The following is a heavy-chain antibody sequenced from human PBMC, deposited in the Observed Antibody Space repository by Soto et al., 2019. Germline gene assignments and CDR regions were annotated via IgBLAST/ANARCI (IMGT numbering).Heavy chain of an antibody. D-gene: IGHD1-26*01. CDR2: ISAYNGNT. V-gene: IGHV1-18*01. J-gene: IGHJ6*02. CDR3: AREPSGSYLYYYYGMDV. CDR1: GYTFTSYG. Sequence: QVQLVQSGAEVKKPGASVKVSCKASGYTFTSYGISWVRQAPGQGLEWMGWISAYNGNTNYAQKLQGRVTMTTDTATSTAYMELRSLRSDDTAVYYCAREPSGSYLYYYYGMDVWGQGTTVTVSS.